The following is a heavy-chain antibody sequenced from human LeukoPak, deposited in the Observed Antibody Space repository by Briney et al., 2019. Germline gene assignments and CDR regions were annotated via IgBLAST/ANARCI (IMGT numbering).Heavy chain of an antibody. CDR1: GFTFSSYA. V-gene: IGHV3-23*01. D-gene: IGHD1-26*01. CDR2: ISGSGGST. Sequence: GGSLRLSCAASGFTFSSYAMSWVRQAPGKGLEWVSAISGSGGSTYYADSVKGRFTISRDNSKNTLYLQMNSLRAEDTAVYYCAKVWKNTWELEQAAPPHDAFDIWGQGTMVTVSS. J-gene: IGHJ3*02. CDR3: AKVWKNTWELEQAAPPHDAFDI.